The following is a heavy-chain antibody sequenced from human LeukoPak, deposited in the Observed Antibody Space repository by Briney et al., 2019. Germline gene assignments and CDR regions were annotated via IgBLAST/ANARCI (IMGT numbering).Heavy chain of an antibody. J-gene: IGHJ4*02. CDR2: ISGSGGST. V-gene: IGHV3-23*01. D-gene: IGHD2-15*01. CDR1: RFTFSSYA. CDR3: AKDRTVVLSGGYFDY. Sequence: PGGSLRLSCAASRFTFSSYAMSWVRQAPGKGLEWVSAISGSGGSTYYADSVKGRFTISRDNSKNTVYLQMNSLRAEDTAVYYCAKDRTVVLSGGYFDYWGQGTLVAVSS.